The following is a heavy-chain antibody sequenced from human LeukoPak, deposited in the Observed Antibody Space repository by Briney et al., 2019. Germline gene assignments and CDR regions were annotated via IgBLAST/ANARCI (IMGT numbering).Heavy chain of an antibody. J-gene: IGHJ4*02. CDR2: IWYDGSNK. CDR3: ARDNDDGSGYYSTFDH. CDR1: GFTFSNYG. D-gene: IGHD3-22*01. Sequence: PGGSLRLSCAASGFTFSNYGMHWVRQAPGKGLEWLAVIWYDGSNKYYANSVKGRFTISRDNSKNMLSLQMNSLRAEDTAVYHCARDNDDGSGYYSTFDHWGQGTLVTVSS. V-gene: IGHV3-33*01.